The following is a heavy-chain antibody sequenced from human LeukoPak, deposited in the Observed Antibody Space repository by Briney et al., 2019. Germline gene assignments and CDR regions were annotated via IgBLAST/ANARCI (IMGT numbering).Heavy chain of an antibody. Sequence: SVKVSCKASGYTFTSYYMHWVRQAPGQGLEWMGGIIPIFRTTNYAEQFQGRVTITTDESTNTAYLDLSSLRSEDTAVYYCAKDDGSATMGFDSWGQGTLVSVSS. CDR3: AKDDGSATMGFDS. D-gene: IGHD1-26*01. CDR1: GYTFTSYY. J-gene: IGHJ5*01. CDR2: IIPIFRTT. V-gene: IGHV1-69*05.